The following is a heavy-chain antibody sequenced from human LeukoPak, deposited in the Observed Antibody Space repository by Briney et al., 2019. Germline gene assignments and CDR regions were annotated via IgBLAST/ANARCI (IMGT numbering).Heavy chain of an antibody. J-gene: IGHJ4*02. V-gene: IGHV3-49*04. Sequence: GGSLRLSCTASGFTFGDYAMSWVRQAPGKGLEWVGFIRSKAYGGTTEYAASVKGRFTISRDDSKSIAYLQMNSLKTEDTAVYYCTRVSKYSLDYWGQGTLVTVSS. CDR2: IRSKAYGGTT. CDR3: TRVSKYSLDY. CDR1: GFTFGDYA. D-gene: IGHD6-6*01.